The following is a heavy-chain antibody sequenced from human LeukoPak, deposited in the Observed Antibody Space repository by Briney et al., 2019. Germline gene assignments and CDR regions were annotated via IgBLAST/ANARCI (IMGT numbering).Heavy chain of an antibody. CDR2: ISGSGGST. CDR3: VKGIGSGWFWAFDY. J-gene: IGHJ4*02. V-gene: IGHV3-23*01. CDR1: GFTFSSYA. D-gene: IGHD6-19*01. Sequence: GGSLRLSCAVSGFTFSSYAMSWVRQAPGKGLEWVSAISGSGGSTYYADSVKGRFTISRDNSKNTLYLQMNSLRAEDTAVYYCVKGIGSGWFWAFDYWGQGALVTVSS.